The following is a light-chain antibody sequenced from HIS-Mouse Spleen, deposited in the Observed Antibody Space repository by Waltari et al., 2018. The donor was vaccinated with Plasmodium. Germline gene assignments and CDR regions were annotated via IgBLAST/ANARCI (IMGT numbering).Light chain of an antibody. J-gene: IGLJ1*01. CDR3: CSYAGSSTYV. V-gene: IGLV2-23*01. CDR2: EGS. Sequence: QSALTQPASVSGSPGQSITISCTATSSDVGSYNIVSWYQQHPGKAPKLMIYEGSKRPSGVSNRFSGSKSGNTASLTISGLQAEDEADYYCCSYAGSSTYVFGTGTKVTVL. CDR1: SSDVGSYNI.